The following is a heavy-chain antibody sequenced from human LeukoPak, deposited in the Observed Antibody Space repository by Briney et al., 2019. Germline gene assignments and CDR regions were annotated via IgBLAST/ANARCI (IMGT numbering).Heavy chain of an antibody. V-gene: IGHV3-21*01. Sequence: GGSLRLSCAASGFTFSSYWMSWVRQAPGKRLEWLSSISSRGSVIYYADSVKGRLTIPRDNAKNSLYLQMNSLRAEDTAVYYCPKDLTSDFGGGFDPWGQGTLVTVSS. CDR1: GFTFSSYW. CDR2: ISSRGSVI. D-gene: IGHD3-10*01. CDR3: PKDLTSDFGGGFDP. J-gene: IGHJ5*02.